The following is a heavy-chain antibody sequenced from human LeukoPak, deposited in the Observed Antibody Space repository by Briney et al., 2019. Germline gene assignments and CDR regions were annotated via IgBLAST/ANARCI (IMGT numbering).Heavy chain of an antibody. D-gene: IGHD4-17*01. Sequence: ASVKVSCKVSGYTLTELSMHWVRQAPGKGLEWMGGFDPEDGETIYAQNLQGRVTMTTDTSTSTAYMELWSLRSDDTAVYYCARSGDGYGDPFDYWGQGALVTVSS. V-gene: IGHV1-24*01. CDR1: GYTLTELS. CDR2: FDPEDGET. CDR3: ARSGDGYGDPFDY. J-gene: IGHJ4*02.